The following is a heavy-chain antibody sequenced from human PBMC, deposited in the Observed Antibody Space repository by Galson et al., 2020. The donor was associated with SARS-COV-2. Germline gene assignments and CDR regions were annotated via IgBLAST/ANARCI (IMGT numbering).Heavy chain of an antibody. V-gene: IGHV3-53*01. CDR2: IYSGGTT. CDR3: ARDLFGGSYYYYYGMDV. Sequence: AGTLCLSCAASGFTVTSNYLNWVRRPPGKGLEWVSSIYSGGTTYYASSVKSRFTISRDSSKNTVYLQMTSLRAEDTAVYYCARDLFGGSYYYYYGMDVWGQGTPVTVSS. CDR1: GFTVTSNY. J-gene: IGHJ6*02. D-gene: IGHD1-26*01.